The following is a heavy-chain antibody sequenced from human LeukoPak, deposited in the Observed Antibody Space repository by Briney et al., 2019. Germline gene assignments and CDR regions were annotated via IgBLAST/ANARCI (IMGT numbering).Heavy chain of an antibody. CDR3: ARALSPYYDFWSGYYMYNWFDP. V-gene: IGHV1-18*01. CDR2: ISAYNGNT. J-gene: IGHJ5*02. Sequence: GASVKVSCKASGYTFTSYGISWVRQAPGQGLEWMGWISAYNGNTNYAQKLQGRVTMTTDTSTSTAYMELRSLRSDDTAVYYCARALSPYYDFWSGYYMYNWFDPWGQGTLVTVSS. CDR1: GYTFTSYG. D-gene: IGHD3-3*01.